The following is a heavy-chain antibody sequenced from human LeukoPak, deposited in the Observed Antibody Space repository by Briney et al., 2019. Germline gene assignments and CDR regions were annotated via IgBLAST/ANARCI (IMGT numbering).Heavy chain of an antibody. Sequence: ASVKVSCKASGYTFTSYAMNWVRQAPGQGLEWMGWINTNTGNPTYAQGFTGRFVFSLDTSVSTAYLQISSLKAEDTAVYYCARGSIAAAGGNYYYYGMDVWGQGTTVTVSS. V-gene: IGHV7-4-1*02. D-gene: IGHD6-13*01. J-gene: IGHJ6*02. CDR3: ARGSIAAAGGNYYYYGMDV. CDR1: GYTFTSYA. CDR2: INTNTGNP.